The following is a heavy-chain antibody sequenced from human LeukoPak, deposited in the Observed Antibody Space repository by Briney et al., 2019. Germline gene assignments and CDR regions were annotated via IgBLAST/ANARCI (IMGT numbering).Heavy chain of an antibody. D-gene: IGHD3-10*01. CDR3: ARGSQDGSLFDY. CDR1: SGSISSGDYY. Sequence: SQTLSLTCTVSSGSISSGDYYWSWIRQPPGKGLEWIGYIYYSGSTYYNPSLKSRVTISVDTSKNQFSLKLSSVTAADTAVYYCARGSQDGSLFDYWSQGTLVTVST. CDR2: IYYSGST. J-gene: IGHJ4*02. V-gene: IGHV4-30-4*08.